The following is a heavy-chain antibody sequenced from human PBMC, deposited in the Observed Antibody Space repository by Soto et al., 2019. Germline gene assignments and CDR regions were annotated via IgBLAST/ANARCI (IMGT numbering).Heavy chain of an antibody. J-gene: IGHJ4*01. D-gene: IGHD6-19*01. CDR1: GFTFSSYG. V-gene: IGHV3-30*18. Sequence: GGSLRLACVASGFTFSSYGIHWVRQAPGKGLEWVAFISYDGSNEYYADSVKGLFTISRDNSKKTLYMQMDSLRPEDTAVYYCAKEITVAGYFYHWGHGTRVTVSS. CDR2: ISYDGSNE. CDR3: AKEITVAGYFYH.